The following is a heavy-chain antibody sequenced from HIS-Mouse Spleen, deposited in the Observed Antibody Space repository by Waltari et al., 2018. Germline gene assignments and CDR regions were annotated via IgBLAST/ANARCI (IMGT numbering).Heavy chain of an antibody. D-gene: IGHD6-13*01. CDR2: IYYSGST. V-gene: IGHV4-39*07. CDR3: AREIPYSSSWYDWYFDL. Sequence: QLQLQESGPGLVKPSETLSLTCTVPGGPTSRRRYYWGWIRPPPGKGLEWRGSIYYSGSTYYNPSLKSRVTISVDTSKNQFSLKLSSVTAADTAVYYCAREIPYSSSWYDWYFDLWGRGTLVTDSS. J-gene: IGHJ2*01. CDR1: GGPTSRRRYY.